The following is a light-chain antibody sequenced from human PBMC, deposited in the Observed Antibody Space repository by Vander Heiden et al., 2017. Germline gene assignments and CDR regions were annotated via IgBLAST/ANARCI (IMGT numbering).Light chain of an antibody. V-gene: IGKV4-1*01. CDR1: QSVFYSSNNKNY. J-gene: IGKJ2*01. CDR3: QQYYSIPPT. CDR2: WAS. Sequence: DIVMTQSPYSLAVSLGERATINCKSSQSVFYSSNNKNYLAWYQQKPGQPPKLLIDWASTRASGVPDRFSGSGSETDFTLTITSLQAEDVAVYYCQQYYSIPPTFGQGTKLEI.